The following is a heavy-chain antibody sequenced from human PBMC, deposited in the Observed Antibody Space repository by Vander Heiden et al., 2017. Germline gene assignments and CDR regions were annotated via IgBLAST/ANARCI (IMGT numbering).Heavy chain of an antibody. CDR1: GFTFSSYA. Sequence: QVQLVESGGGVVQPGRSLRLSCAACGFTFSSYAMHWVRQAPGKGLEWVAVISYDGSNKYYADSVKGRFTISRDNSKNTLYLQMNSLRAEDTAVYYCAREYSSSWYGAFDIWGQGTMVTVSS. CDR3: AREYSSSWYGAFDI. J-gene: IGHJ3*02. V-gene: IGHV3-30*01. D-gene: IGHD6-13*01. CDR2: ISYDGSNK.